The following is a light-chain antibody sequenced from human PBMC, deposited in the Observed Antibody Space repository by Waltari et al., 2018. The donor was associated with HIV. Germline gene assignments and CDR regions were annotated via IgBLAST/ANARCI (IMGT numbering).Light chain of an antibody. Sequence: QSALTQPRSVSGSPGQSVTVSCTGTSGDVGGYNYVSWYQQHADKAPKLIIYDVTKRPAGVPDHFSGSKSGNTASLTISVLQAEDEADYYCCSYAGSYTWLFGGGTKVTVL. V-gene: IGLV2-11*01. CDR2: DVT. J-gene: IGLJ3*02. CDR3: CSYAGSYTWL. CDR1: SGDVGGYNY.